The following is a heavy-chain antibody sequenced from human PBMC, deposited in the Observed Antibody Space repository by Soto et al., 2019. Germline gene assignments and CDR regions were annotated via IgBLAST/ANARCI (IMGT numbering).Heavy chain of an antibody. J-gene: IGHJ6*02. CDR2: IIPIFGTA. CDR1: VGTLSSYA. Sequence: SVKVSCKASVGTLSSYAVSWVRQAPGQGLEWMGGIIPIFGTANYAQKFQGRVTITADESTSTAYMELSSLRSEDTAVYYCARAPCGGDCYSEYYYGMDVWGQGTTVTVSS. V-gene: IGHV1-69*13. CDR3: ARAPCGGDCYSEYYYGMDV. D-gene: IGHD2-21*02.